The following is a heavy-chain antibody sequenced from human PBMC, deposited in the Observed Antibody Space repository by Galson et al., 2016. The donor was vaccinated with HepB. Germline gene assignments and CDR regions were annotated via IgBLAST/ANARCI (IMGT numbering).Heavy chain of an antibody. J-gene: IGHJ3*02. CDR2: ISSNGGST. V-gene: IGHV3-64D*06. D-gene: IGHD5-24*01. CDR1: GFTFSTYA. CDR3: VKGQIAMATGAFDT. Sequence: SLRLSCAASGFTFSTYAMHWVRQAPGKRLEYVSSISSNGGSTYYADSVKGRFTISRDNSKNTLFLQMNSLRAKDTALYYCVKGQIAMATGAFDTWGQGTMVTVSS.